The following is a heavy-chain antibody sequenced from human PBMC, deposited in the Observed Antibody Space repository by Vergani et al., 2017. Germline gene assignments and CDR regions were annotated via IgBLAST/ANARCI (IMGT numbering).Heavy chain of an antibody. J-gene: IGHJ6*02. V-gene: IGHV4-38-2*01. Sequence: QVQLQESGPGLVKPSETLTLTCDVSDSSIMTNPYWGWFRQSPGKGLWWIGCIHHSRDTHYTSSLKSRVSISIVSSSKFSLSLTSVTAADTAIYHCARHRGSGGFFPSSYFYRMDVWGHGTTVTVSS. CDR3: ARHRGSGGFFPSSYFYRMDV. CDR2: IHHSRDT. CDR1: DSSIMTNPY. D-gene: IGHD3-10*01.